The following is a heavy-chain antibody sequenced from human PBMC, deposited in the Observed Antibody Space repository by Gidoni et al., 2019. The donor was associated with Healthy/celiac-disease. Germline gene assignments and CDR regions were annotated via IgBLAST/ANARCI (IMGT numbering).Heavy chain of an antibody. V-gene: IGHV4-59*08. D-gene: IGHD1-1*01. CDR3: ASSLDRGTDRSGFDY. CDR1: VGSIISYY. CDR2: IYYSGST. J-gene: IGHJ4*02. Sequence: QVQLQDSGPGLVKPSETLSLTCTVSVGSIISYYWTWIRQPPGKGLEWIGYIYYSGSTNYNPSIKSRVTIAVDKSKKQFTLKLSSVTAADTGVYYCASSLDRGTDRSGFDYWGQGTLVNVSS.